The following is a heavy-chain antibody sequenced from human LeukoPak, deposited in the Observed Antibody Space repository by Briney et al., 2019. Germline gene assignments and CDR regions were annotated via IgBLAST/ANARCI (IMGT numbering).Heavy chain of an antibody. CDR1: GGSFSGYY. V-gene: IGHV4-34*01. Sequence: SETLSLTCAVYGGSFSGYYWSWIRQPPGKGLEWIGEINHSGSTNYNPSLKSRVTISVDTSKNQFSLKLSSVTAADTAVYYCVVAGEGSSWYAFDYWGQGTLVTVSS. J-gene: IGHJ4*02. CDR2: INHSGST. D-gene: IGHD6-13*01. CDR3: VVAGEGSSWYAFDY.